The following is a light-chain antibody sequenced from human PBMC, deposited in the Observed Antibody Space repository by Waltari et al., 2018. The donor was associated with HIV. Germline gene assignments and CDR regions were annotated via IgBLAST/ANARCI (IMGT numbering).Light chain of an antibody. CDR1: SGSIDSSY. J-gene: IGLJ2*01. CDR2: EDN. Sequence: NFMLTQPHSVSESPGKTVTISCTRSSGSIDSSYVQWYQQRPGSAPTTVINEDNQRPSGVPDRFSCSIDSSSNSASLTISGLKTEDEADYYCQSYDNNNHVVFGGGTKLPVL. CDR3: QSYDNNNHVV. V-gene: IGLV6-57*03.